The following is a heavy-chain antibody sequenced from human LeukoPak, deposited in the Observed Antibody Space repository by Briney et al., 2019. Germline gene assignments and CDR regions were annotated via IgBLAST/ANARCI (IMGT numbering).Heavy chain of an antibody. CDR1: GFTFNSYA. CDR3: AKSASAYSSSCPDY. CDR2: ISGSGGST. D-gene: IGHD6-13*01. Sequence: PGRSLRLSCAASGFTFNSYAMSWVRQAPGKGLEWVSAISGSGGSTYYADSVKGRFTISRDNSKNTLYLQMNSLRAEDTAVYYCAKSASAYSSSCPDYWGQGTLVTVSS. V-gene: IGHV3-23*01. J-gene: IGHJ4*02.